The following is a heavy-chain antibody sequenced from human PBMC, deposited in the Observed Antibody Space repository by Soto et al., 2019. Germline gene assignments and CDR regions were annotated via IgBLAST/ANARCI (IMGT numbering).Heavy chain of an antibody. CDR2: IYYSGST. V-gene: IGHV4-59*08. CDR1: GGSIRSFY. D-gene: IGHD3-22*01. J-gene: IGHJ4*02. CDR3: ARLAHYYDNPGY. Sequence: SETLSLTCTVSGGSIRSFYWSWIRQPPGKGLEWIGYIYYSGSTNYNPSLKSRVTISVDTSKNQFSLKLSSVTAADTAVYYCARLAHYYDNPGYWGQGTLVTVS.